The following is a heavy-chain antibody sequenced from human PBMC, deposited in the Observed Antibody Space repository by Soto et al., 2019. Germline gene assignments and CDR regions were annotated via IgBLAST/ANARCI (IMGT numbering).Heavy chain of an antibody. D-gene: IGHD3-16*01. CDR2: IYPGESDA. V-gene: IGHV5-51*01. CDR1: GYSFASYW. J-gene: IGHJ4*02. CDR3: ARQWDYYERGGQYGDH. Sequence: PGESLKISCQSFGYSFASYWIGWVRQMPGKGLEWMGIIYPGESDAKYSPSFQGQVTMSIDASTRTAYLQWRSLKASDSAIYYCARQWDYYERGGQYGDHWGQGTLVTVSS.